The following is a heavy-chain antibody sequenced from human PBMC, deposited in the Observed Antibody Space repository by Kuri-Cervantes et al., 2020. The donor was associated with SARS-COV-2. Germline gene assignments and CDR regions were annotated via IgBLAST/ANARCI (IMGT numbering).Heavy chain of an antibody. V-gene: IGHV3-33*06. CDR3: AKDKGSPRGWGTMIKGYFDY. CDR2: IWYDGSNK. CDR1: GFTFSSYG. J-gene: IGHJ4*02. Sequence: GGSLRLSCAASGFTFSSYGMHWVRQAPGKGLEWVAVIWYDGSNKYYADSVKGRFTISRDNSKNTLYLQMNSLRAEDTAVYYCAKDKGSPRGWGTMIKGYFDYWGQGTLVTVSS. D-gene: IGHD3-22*01.